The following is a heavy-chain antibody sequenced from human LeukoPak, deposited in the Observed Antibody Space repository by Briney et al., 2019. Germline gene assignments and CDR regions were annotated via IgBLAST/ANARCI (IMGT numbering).Heavy chain of an antibody. CDR1: GDSISSYS. J-gene: IGHJ4*02. V-gene: IGHV4-59*12. CDR2: IYHSGST. D-gene: IGHD6-19*01. Sequence: PSETLSLTCTVSGDSISSYSWSWIRQPPGKGLEWIGYIYHSGSTYYNPSLKSRVTISVDRSKNQFSLKLSSVTAADTAVYYCAREAAVAGFDYWGQGTLVTVSS. CDR3: AREAAVAGFDY.